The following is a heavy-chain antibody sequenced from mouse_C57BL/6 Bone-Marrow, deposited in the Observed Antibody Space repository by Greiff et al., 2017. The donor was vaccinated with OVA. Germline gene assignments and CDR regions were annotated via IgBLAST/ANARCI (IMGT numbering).Heavy chain of an antibody. J-gene: IGHJ2*01. V-gene: IGHV1-7*01. CDR1: GYTFTSYW. CDR3: ARGNITTVVEGY. D-gene: IGHD1-1*01. CDR2: INPSSGYT. Sequence: QVHVKQSGAELAKPGASVKLSCKASGYTFTSYWMHWVKQRPGQGLEWIGYINPSSGYTKYNQKFKDKATLTADKSSSTAYMQLSSLTYEDSAVYYCARGNITTVVEGYWGQGTTLTVSS.